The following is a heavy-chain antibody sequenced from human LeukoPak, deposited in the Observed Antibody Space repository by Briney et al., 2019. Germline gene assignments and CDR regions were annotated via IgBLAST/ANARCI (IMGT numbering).Heavy chain of an antibody. CDR2: IKQDGSEK. V-gene: IGHV3-7*01. CDR1: GFTFSSYW. Sequence: GGSLRLSCAASGFTFSSYWMSWVRQAPGKGLEWVANIKQDGSEKYYVDSVKGRFTISRDNAKNSLYLQMNSLRAEDTAVYYCARWTTPWSVYYYYYMDVWGKGTTVTVSS. CDR3: ARWTTPWSVYYYYYMDV. J-gene: IGHJ6*03. D-gene: IGHD3-3*01.